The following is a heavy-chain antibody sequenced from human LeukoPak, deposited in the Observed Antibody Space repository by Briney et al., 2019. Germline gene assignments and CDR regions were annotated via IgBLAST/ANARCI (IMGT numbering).Heavy chain of an antibody. J-gene: IGHJ6*03. Sequence: GESLKISCKGSAYSFTSYWIGWVRQMPGKGLEWMGIIYPGDSDTRYSPSFQGQVTISADKSIRTAYLQWSSLKASDTAMYYCARHPITMVRGVIGYYYYMDVWGKGTTVTVSS. D-gene: IGHD3-10*01. CDR1: AYSFTSYW. CDR3: ARHPITMVRGVIGYYYYMDV. V-gene: IGHV5-51*01. CDR2: IYPGDSDT.